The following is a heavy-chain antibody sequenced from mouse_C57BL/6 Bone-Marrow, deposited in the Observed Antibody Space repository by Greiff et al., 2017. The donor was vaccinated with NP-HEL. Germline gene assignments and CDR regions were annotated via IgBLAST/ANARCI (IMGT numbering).Heavy chain of an antibody. Sequence: EVKLVESGGGLVKPGGSLKLSCAASGFTFSSYAMSWVRQTPEKRLEWVATISDGGSYTYYPDNVKGRFTISRDNAKNNLYLQMSHLKSEDTAMYYCARDDYDGEAGDFWGRGTTLTVSS. CDR3: ARDDYDGEAGDF. CDR1: GFTFSSYA. J-gene: IGHJ2*01. D-gene: IGHD2-4*01. CDR2: ISDGGSYT. V-gene: IGHV5-4*01.